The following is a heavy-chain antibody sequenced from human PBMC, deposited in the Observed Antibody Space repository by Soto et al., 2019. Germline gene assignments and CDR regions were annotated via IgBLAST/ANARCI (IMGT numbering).Heavy chain of an antibody. CDR1: GGSISSGDYY. CDR3: ARVPYPHGSGSYYYYGMDV. V-gene: IGHV4-30-4*01. D-gene: IGHD3-10*01. J-gene: IGHJ6*02. CDR2: IYYSGST. Sequence: SETLSLTCTVSGGSISSGDYYWSWIRQPPGKGLEWIGYIYYSGSTYYNPSLKSRVTISVDTSKNQFSLKLSSVTAADTAVYYCARVPYPHGSGSYYYYGMDVWGQGTTVTVSS.